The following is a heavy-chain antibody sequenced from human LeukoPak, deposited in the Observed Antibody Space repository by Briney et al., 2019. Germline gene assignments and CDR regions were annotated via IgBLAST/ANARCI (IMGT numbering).Heavy chain of an antibody. CDR2: FDPEDGET. D-gene: IGHD5-18*01. Sequence: ASVKVSCKVSVYTLTELSMHWVRQAPGKGLEWMGGFDPEDGETIYAQKFQGRVTMTEDTSTDTAYMELSSLRSEDTAVYYCATRVDVDTAMIFDYWGQGTLVTDSS. CDR1: VYTLTELS. J-gene: IGHJ4*02. CDR3: ATRVDVDTAMIFDY. V-gene: IGHV1-24*01.